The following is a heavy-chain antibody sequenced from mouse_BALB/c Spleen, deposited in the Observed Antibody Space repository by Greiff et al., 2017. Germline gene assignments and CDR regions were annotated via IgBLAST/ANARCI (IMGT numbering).Heavy chain of an antibody. CDR1: GFTFSSFG. J-gene: IGHJ2*01. D-gene: IGHD1-1*01. V-gene: IGHV5-17*02. Sequence: EVKLMESGGGLVQPGGSRKLSCAASGFTFSSFGMHWVRQAPEKGLEWVAYISSGSSTIYYADTVKGRFTISRDNPKNTLFLQMTSLRSEDTAMYYCARSGIDYYGSSYYYFDYWGQGTTLTVSS. CDR3: ARSGIDYYGSSYYYFDY. CDR2: ISSGSSTI.